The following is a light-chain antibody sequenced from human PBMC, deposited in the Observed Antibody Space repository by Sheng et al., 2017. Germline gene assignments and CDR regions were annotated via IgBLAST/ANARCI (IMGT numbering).Light chain of an antibody. CDR1: SSDVGGYNY. J-gene: IGLJ1*01. V-gene: IGLV2-14*01. Sequence: QSALTQPPSASGSPGQSVTISCTGTSSDVGGYNYVSWYQQHPGKAPKLMIYDVTNRPSGVSSRFSGSKSGNTASLTISGLQADDEADYYCSSYTSSSTPLVFGTGTKVTVL. CDR2: DVT. CDR3: SSYTSSSTPLV.